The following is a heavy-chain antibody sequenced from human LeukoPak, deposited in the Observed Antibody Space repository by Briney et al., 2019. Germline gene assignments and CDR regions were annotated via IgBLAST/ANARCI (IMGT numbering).Heavy chain of an antibody. V-gene: IGHV3-30-3*01. Sequence: PGRSLRLSCAASGFSFNNYVMHWVRQGPGKGLQWLSFISYDAINKYYSDSVKGRFTISRDNAKNSLYLQMNSLRAEDTAVYYCARDHEEGNYGMDVWGQGTTVTVSS. CDR1: GFSFNNYV. J-gene: IGHJ6*02. D-gene: IGHD3-10*01. CDR2: ISYDAINK. CDR3: ARDHEEGNYGMDV.